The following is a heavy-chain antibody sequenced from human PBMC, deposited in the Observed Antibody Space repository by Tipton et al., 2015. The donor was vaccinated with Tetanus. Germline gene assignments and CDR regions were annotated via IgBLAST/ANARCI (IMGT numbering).Heavy chain of an antibody. CDR2: IYHTGGS. CDR1: GGSVSNSSLY. D-gene: IGHD3-3*01. J-gene: IGHJ4*02. V-gene: IGHV4-39*01. Sequence: GLVKPSETLSLTCSVSGGSVSNSSLYWGWIRQPPGKGLEWIGGIYHTGGSYFLPSFKSRVTLSVDTSKDQFSLRLSSVTAADTAVYYCARANYESAKKGPFDAWGQGALVIVSS. CDR3: ARANYESAKKGPFDA.